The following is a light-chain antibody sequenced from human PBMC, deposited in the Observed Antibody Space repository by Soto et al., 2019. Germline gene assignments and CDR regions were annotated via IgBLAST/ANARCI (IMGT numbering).Light chain of an antibody. CDR2: EVS. Sequence: QSALTQPPSASGSPGQSVTISCTGTSSDVGSYNYVSWYQQHPGKAPKLMIYEVSKRPSGVPDRFSGSKSGNTASLTVSGLQADDEAHYYCSSYASSDNRVFGGGTKLTVL. CDR1: SSDVGSYNY. V-gene: IGLV2-8*01. CDR3: SSYASSDNRV. J-gene: IGLJ2*01.